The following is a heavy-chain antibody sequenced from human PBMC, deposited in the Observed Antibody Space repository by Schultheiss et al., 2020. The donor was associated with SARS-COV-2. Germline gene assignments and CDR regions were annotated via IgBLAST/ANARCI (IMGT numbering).Heavy chain of an antibody. J-gene: IGHJ4*02. CDR1: GYSISSGYY. Sequence: SETLSLTCTVSGYSISSGYYWGWIRQPPGKGLEWIGEINHSGSTNYNPSLGSRTTISVDTSKNQFSLKLTSVTAADTAVYYCARDATLPGPNYFDYWGQGTLVTVSS. CDR2: INHSGST. CDR3: ARDATLPGPNYFDY. V-gene: IGHV4-38-2*02. D-gene: IGHD5-24*01.